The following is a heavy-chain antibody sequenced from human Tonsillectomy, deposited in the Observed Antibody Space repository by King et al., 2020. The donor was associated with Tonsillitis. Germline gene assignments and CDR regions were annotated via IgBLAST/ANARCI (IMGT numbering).Heavy chain of an antibody. J-gene: IGHJ6*02. Sequence: VQLVESGAEVRKPGASVKVSCKASGYTFTSHDINWVRQATGQGLEWMGWMNPNSGNTGYAQKFQGRVTMTRNTSISTAYMELSSLRFEDTAVYYCARGPPDTIYYYYGGMDVWGQGTTVTVPS. CDR1: GYTFTSHD. CDR2: MNPNSGNT. V-gene: IGHV1-8*01. CDR3: ARGPPDTIYYYYGGMDV. D-gene: IGHD1-14*01.